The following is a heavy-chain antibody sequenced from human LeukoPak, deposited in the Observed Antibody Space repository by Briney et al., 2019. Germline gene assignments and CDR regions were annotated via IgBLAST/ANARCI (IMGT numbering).Heavy chain of an antibody. J-gene: IGHJ5*02. V-gene: IGHV4-61*09. CDR2: IYTTGNT. CDR3: VRASLGVVIGSSTNWFDP. CDR1: GASINRGTYY. D-gene: IGHD3-3*01. Sequence: PSETLSLTCSVSGASINRGTYYWSWIRRPAGKGLEWIGHIYTTGNTNYNPSLKSRVTISVDTSKNQFSLRLNSVTAADTAVYYCVRASLGVVIGSSTNWFDPWGQGTLVTVSS.